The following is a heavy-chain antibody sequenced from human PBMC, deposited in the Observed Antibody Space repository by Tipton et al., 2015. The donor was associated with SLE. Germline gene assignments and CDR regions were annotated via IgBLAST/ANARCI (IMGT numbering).Heavy chain of an antibody. Sequence: SLRLSCAASGFTFTSYWMSWVRQAPGKGLEWVANIKQDGGETYYVDSVKGRFTISRDDSENALYLQMNNVRVEDTASYYCTRESRGDYFTAFDIWGQGTKVTVSS. D-gene: IGHD4-17*01. CDR3: TRESRGDYFTAFDI. V-gene: IGHV3-7*03. CDR1: GFTFTSYW. CDR2: IKQDGGET. J-gene: IGHJ3*02.